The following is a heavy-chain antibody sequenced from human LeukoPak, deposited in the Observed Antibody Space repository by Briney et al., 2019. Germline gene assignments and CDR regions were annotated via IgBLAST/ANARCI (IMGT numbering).Heavy chain of an antibody. J-gene: IGHJ4*02. CDR3: ARGRHFDSDGYYEAFYFDY. Sequence: ASVKVSCKASGYTFTGYYMHWVRQAPGQGLEWMGWINPNSGGTDYAQKFQGRVTMTRDTSISTAYMELSRLRSDDTALYYCARGRHFDSDGYYEAFYFDYWGQGTLVTVSP. CDR2: INPNSGGT. CDR1: GYTFTGYY. V-gene: IGHV1-2*02. D-gene: IGHD3-22*01.